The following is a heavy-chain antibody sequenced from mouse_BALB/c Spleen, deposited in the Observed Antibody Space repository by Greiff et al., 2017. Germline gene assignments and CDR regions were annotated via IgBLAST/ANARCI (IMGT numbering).Heavy chain of an antibody. CDR2: INPSTGYT. CDR3: ARDKLTSWFAY. V-gene: IGHV1-7*01. CDR1: GYTFTSYW. J-gene: IGHJ3*01. D-gene: IGHD1-3*01. Sequence: QVQLKESGAELAKPGASVKMSCKASGYTFTSYWMHWVKQRPGQGLEWIGYINPSTGYTEYNQKFKDKATLTADKSSSTAYMQLSSLTSEDSAVYYCARDKLTSWFAYWGQGTLVTVSA.